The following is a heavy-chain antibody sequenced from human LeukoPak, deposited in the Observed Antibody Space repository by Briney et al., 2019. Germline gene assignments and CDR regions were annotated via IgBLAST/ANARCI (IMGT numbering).Heavy chain of an antibody. Sequence: GGSLRLSCAASGFTVRSNYMSWVRQAPGKGLEWVSVIYRGGTTYYADSVKGRFTISRDDSKNTLYLQMNSLRAEDTALYYCARDLTRTGNWGQGTLVTVSS. V-gene: IGHV3-66*01. D-gene: IGHD1-1*01. CDR1: GFTVRSNY. J-gene: IGHJ4*02. CDR3: ARDLTRTGN. CDR2: IYRGGTT.